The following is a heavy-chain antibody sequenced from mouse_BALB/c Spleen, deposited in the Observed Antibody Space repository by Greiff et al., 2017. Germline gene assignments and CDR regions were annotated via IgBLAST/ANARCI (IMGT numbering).Heavy chain of an antibody. J-gene: IGHJ4*01. CDR1: GFTFSSFG. V-gene: IGHV5-17*02. CDR2: ISSGSSTI. Sequence: DVMLVESGGGLVQPGGSRKLSCAASGFTFSSFGMHWVRQAPEKGLEWVAYISSGSSTIYYADTVKGRFTISRDNPKNTLFLQMTSLRSEDTAMYYCARWGGSSGYYAMDYWGQGTSVTVSS. D-gene: IGHD3-1*01. CDR3: ARWGGSSGYYAMDY.